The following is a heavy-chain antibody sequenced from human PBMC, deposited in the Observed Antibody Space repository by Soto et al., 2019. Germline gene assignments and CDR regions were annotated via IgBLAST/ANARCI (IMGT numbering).Heavy chain of an antibody. CDR3: AQTHSGWYTPFDS. CDR2: ISGSGTTT. Sequence: EVQLLESGGGLEQPGGSLRLSCAASGFIFSSYALSWVRQAPGKGLEWVSAISGSGTTTYYADSVKGRFTCSRDNSKNMLCLQMNSLRAEDTAVYYCAQTHSGWYTPFDSWGQGTLVTVSS. V-gene: IGHV3-23*01. CDR1: GFIFSSYA. J-gene: IGHJ4*02. D-gene: IGHD6-19*01.